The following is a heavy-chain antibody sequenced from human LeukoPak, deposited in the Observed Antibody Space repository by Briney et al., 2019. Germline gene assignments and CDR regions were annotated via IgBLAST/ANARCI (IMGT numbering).Heavy chain of an antibody. Sequence: PSETLSLTCTVSGGSISSGGYYWSWIRRHPGKGLEWIGYIYYSGSTYYNPSHKSRVTISVDTSKNQFSLKLSSVTAADTAVYYCAGEDYGDSSIDYWGQGTLVTVSS. D-gene: IGHD4-17*01. CDR1: GGSISSGGYY. CDR3: AGEDYGDSSIDY. J-gene: IGHJ4*02. CDR2: IYYSGST. V-gene: IGHV4-31*03.